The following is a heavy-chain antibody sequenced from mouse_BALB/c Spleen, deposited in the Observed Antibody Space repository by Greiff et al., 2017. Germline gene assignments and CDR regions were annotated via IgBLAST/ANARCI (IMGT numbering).Heavy chain of an antibody. CDR1: GFAFSSYD. J-gene: IGHJ4*01. CDR2: ISSGGGST. Sequence: EVQGVESGGGLVKPGGSLKLSCAASGFAFSSYDMSWVRQTPGKRLEWVAYISSGGGSTYYTDTVKGRFTISRDNAKNTLYLQMSSLKSEDTAMYYCARHHYGPPFGAMDYWGQGTSVTVSS. D-gene: IGHD1-2*01. CDR3: ARHHYGPPFGAMDY. V-gene: IGHV5-12-1*01.